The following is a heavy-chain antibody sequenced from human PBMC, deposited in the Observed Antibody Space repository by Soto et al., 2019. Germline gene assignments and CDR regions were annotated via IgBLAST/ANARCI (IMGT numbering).Heavy chain of an antibody. CDR1: GFTFSSYG. CDR2: IWYDGSNK. Sequence: QVQLVESGGGVVQPGRSLRLSCAASGFTFSSYGMHWVRQAPGKGLEWVAVIWYDGSNKYYADSVKGRLTISRDNSKNTLYLQMNSLRAEDTAVYYCARQSYCGGDCFYGMDVWGQGTTVTVSS. V-gene: IGHV3-33*01. CDR3: ARQSYCGGDCFYGMDV. D-gene: IGHD2-21*01. J-gene: IGHJ6*02.